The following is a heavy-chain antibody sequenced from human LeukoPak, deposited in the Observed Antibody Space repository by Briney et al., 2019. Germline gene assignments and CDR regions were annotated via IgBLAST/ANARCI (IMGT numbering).Heavy chain of an antibody. CDR1: GYSISSGYY. D-gene: IGHD1-26*01. CDR3: ARGATTAFHFDY. V-gene: IGHV4-38-2*01. J-gene: IGHJ4*02. Sequence: MASETLSLTCAVSGYSISSGYYWGWIRQPPGKGLGWIGTIYRSGSTYYNNPSLKSRVTISVDTSKNQFSLKLSSVTAADTAVYYCARGATTAFHFDYWGQGTLVTVSS. CDR2: IYRSGST.